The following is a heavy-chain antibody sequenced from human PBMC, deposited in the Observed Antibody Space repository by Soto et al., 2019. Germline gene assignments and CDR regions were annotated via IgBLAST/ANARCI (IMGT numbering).Heavy chain of an antibody. Sequence: QLVQSGSEVKKPGSSVKVSCQASGGTFSGYVVTWVRQAPGQGLEWMGEFVPLFGTTNYAQRFSGRITIAAEESTSAADMELRALRSDSTAVYYCATHGLGVSSPPYFDSWGQGTLVTVSS. D-gene: IGHD3-16*01. CDR2: FVPLFGTT. CDR1: GGTFSGYV. CDR3: ATHGLGVSSPPYFDS. J-gene: IGHJ4*02. V-gene: IGHV1-69*01.